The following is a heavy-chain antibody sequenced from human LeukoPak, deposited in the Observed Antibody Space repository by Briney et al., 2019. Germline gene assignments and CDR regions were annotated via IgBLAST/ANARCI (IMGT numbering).Heavy chain of an antibody. D-gene: IGHD3-9*01. V-gene: IGHV3-9*01. CDR1: GFTFDDYA. CDR2: ISWNSGSI. CDR3: AKDLLRAYYYGMDV. J-gene: IGHJ6*02. Sequence: GGSLRLSCAASGFTFDDYAMHWVRQAPGKGLEWVSGISWNSGSIGYADSVKGRFTISRDNAKNSLYLQMNGLRAEDTALYYCAKDLLRAYYYGMDVWGQGTTVTVSS.